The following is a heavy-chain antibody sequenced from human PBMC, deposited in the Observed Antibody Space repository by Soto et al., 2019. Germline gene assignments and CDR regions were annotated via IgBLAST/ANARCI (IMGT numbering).Heavy chain of an antibody. Sequence: QTGGSLRLSCAASGFTFSSYWMHWVRQAPGKGLVWVSRINSDGSSTSYADSVKGRFTISRDNAKNSLYLQMNSLRAEDTAVYYCVLWPPYYFDYWGQGTLVTVSS. D-gene: IGHD3-10*01. CDR3: VLWPPYYFDY. V-gene: IGHV3-74*01. CDR2: INSDGSST. J-gene: IGHJ4*02. CDR1: GFTFSSYW.